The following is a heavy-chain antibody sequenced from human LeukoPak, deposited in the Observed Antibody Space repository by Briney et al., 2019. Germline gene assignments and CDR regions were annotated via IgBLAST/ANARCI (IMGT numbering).Heavy chain of an antibody. Sequence: GGSLRLSCTASGFTFSNYAMSWVRQAPGKGLEWVSVMYTGGSTYYADSVKGLFTISRDNSKNTLYLQMNSLRAEDTALYYCARAPFYYDSSGYPYFDGWGQGTLVTVSS. CDR1: GFTFSNYA. CDR2: MYTGGST. D-gene: IGHD3-22*01. CDR3: ARAPFYYDSSGYPYFDG. J-gene: IGHJ4*02. V-gene: IGHV3-53*01.